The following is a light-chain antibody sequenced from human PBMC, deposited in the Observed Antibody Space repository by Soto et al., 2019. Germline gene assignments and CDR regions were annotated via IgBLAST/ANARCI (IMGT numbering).Light chain of an antibody. CDR3: QQYGSSPRT. V-gene: IGKV3-20*01. CDR1: QSVSRNY. J-gene: IGKJ1*01. Sequence: EIVMTQSPGTLSLSPGERATLSCRASQSVSRNYLAWYQQKPGQAPRLXIYGTSSRATGFPDRFSGSGSGTDFTLTISRLEPEDFAVYYCQQYGSSPRTFGQGTKVDIK. CDR2: GTS.